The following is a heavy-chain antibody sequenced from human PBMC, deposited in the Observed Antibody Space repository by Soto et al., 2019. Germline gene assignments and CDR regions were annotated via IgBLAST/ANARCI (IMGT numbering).Heavy chain of an antibody. CDR1: GGTFSSYA. J-gene: IGHJ6*02. D-gene: IGHD3-3*01. CDR3: ARDVFWSGYYYYGMDV. V-gene: IGHV1-18*01. CDR2: ISAYNGNT. Sequence: QVQLVQSGAEVKKPGSSVKVSCKASGGTFSSYAISWVRQAPGQGLEWMGGISAYNGNTNYAQKLQGRVTMTTDTSTSTAYMELRSLRSDDTAVYYCARDVFWSGYYYYGMDVWGQGTTVTVSS.